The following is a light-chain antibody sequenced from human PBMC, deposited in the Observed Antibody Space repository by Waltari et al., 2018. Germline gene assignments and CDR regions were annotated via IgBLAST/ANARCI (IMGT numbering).Light chain of an antibody. J-gene: IGLJ3*02. CDR3: SMYMGSGVWV. CDR1: SGSVSCTSY. Sequence: QTVVTQEPSLSVSPGGNVTPHCALSSGSVSCTSYPTWYQQTPAQPPRTLVYKGISRSSGVPDRFSGSILGNTAALTITGAQADDESDYYCSMYMGSGVWVFGGGTKLTVL. CDR2: KGI. V-gene: IGLV8-61*01.